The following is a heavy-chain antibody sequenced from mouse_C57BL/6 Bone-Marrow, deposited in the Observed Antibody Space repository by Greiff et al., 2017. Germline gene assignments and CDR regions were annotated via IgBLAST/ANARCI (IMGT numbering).Heavy chain of an antibody. D-gene: IGHD1-1*01. V-gene: IGHV1-80*01. Sequence: VQLVESGAELVKPGASVKISCKASGYAFSSYWMNWVKQRPGKGLEWIGQIYPGDGDTNYNGKFKGKATLTADKSSSTAYMQLSSLTSEDSAVYFCAHITTVVAPWYFDVWGTGTTVTGSS. J-gene: IGHJ1*03. CDR1: GYAFSSYW. CDR3: AHITTVVAPWYFDV. CDR2: IYPGDGDT.